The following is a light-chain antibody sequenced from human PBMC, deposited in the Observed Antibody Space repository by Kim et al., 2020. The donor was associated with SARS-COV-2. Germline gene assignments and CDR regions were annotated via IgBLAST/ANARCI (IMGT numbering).Light chain of an antibody. V-gene: IGKV3-15*01. Sequence: SPGERATLSCRASQSVSSNFAWYQQKPGQAPRLLIYGASTRATGIPARFSGSGSGTEFTLTISSLQSEDFAVYYCQQYNNWPALTFGGGTKVDIK. J-gene: IGKJ4*01. CDR2: GAS. CDR1: QSVSSN. CDR3: QQYNNWPALT.